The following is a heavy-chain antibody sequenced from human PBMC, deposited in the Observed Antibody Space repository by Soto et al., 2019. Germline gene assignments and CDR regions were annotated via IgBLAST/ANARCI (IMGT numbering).Heavy chain of an antibody. D-gene: IGHD3-10*01. Sequence: SGPTLVNPTQTLTLTCTFSGFSLSTSGVGVGWIRQPPGKALEWLALIFWNDDKRYSPSLKSRLTITKDTSKNQVVLTTTNMDPVDTATYYCAHTGSGRVRGVNYFDYWGQGTLVTVSS. J-gene: IGHJ4*02. CDR3: AHTGSGRVRGVNYFDY. CDR1: GFSLSTSGVG. V-gene: IGHV2-5*01. CDR2: IFWNDDK.